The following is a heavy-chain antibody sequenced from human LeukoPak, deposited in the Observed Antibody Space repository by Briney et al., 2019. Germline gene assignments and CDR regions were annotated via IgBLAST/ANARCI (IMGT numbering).Heavy chain of an antibody. Sequence: ASVKVSCKASGYTFTSYGISWVRQAPGQGLEWMGGIIPIFGTANYAQKFQGRVTITADESTSTAYMELSSLRSEDTAVYYCASVGQLWSFDYWGQGTLVTVSS. CDR1: GYTFTSYG. J-gene: IGHJ4*02. CDR2: IIPIFGTA. D-gene: IGHD5-18*01. CDR3: ASVGQLWSFDY. V-gene: IGHV1-69*13.